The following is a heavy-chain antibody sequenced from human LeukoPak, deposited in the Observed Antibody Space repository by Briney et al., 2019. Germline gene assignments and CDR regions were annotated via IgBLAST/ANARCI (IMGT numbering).Heavy chain of an antibody. V-gene: IGHV3-30*03. D-gene: IGHD3-10*01. J-gene: IGHJ4*02. CDR2: ISYDGSNK. Sequence: PGGSLRLSCAASGFTFNSYGMHWVRQAPGKGLEWVTLISYDGSNKYYGDSVKGRFTISRDNSKNTLYLQMNSLRAEDTAVFYCARHSASGSYYTYNFDYWGQGTQVTVSS. CDR1: GFTFNSYG. CDR3: ARHSASGSYYTYNFDY.